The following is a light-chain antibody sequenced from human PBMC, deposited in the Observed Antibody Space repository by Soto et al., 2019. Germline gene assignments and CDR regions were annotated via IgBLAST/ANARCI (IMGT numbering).Light chain of an antibody. V-gene: IGKV1-27*01. CDR3: QNYNSAPLT. CDR2: AAS. Sequence: DIPMTQSPSSLSASVGDRVTITCRASQGITYYLAWYQQKPGKVPKLLIYAASTLQSGVPSRFSGGGSGADFTLTISRLQPEDGATYYCQNYNSAPLTFGGGTKVEIK. J-gene: IGKJ4*01. CDR1: QGITYY.